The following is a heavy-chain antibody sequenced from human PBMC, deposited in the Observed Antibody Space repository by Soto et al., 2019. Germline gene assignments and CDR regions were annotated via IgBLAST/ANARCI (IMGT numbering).Heavy chain of an antibody. CDR1: GGTFSSYA. CDR3: ARGSLLTTVTTFGY. D-gene: IGHD4-17*01. V-gene: IGHV1-69*13. Sequence: ASVKVSCKASGGTFSSYAISWVRQAPGQGLEWMGGIIPIFGTANYAQKFQGRVTITADESTSTAYMELSSLRSEDTAVYYCARGSLLTTVTTFGYWGQGTLVTVSS. CDR2: IIPIFGTA. J-gene: IGHJ4*02.